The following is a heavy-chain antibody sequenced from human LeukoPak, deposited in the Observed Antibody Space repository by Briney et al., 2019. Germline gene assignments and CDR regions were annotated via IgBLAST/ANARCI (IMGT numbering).Heavy chain of an antibody. Sequence: ASVKVSCKASGYTFTTYAINWVRQAPGQGLEWMGWINTDTGSPTYAQGFTGRFVFSLDTSVSTAYLQISSLKAEDTAVYYCATRRGTAYWYFDLWGRGTLVTVSS. CDR3: ATRRGTAYWYFDL. J-gene: IGHJ2*01. D-gene: IGHD3-16*01. CDR2: INTDTGSP. CDR1: GYTFTTYA. V-gene: IGHV7-4-1*02.